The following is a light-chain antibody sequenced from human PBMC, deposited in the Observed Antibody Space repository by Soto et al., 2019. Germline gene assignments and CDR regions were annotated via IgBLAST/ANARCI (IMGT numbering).Light chain of an antibody. V-gene: IGKV1-5*01. Sequence: IQLTQSPSSLSASVVDTVIVTFLASQSVSGWLAWYQQKPGEAPKLLIYDASALPRGVPSRFSGSGSGTKFTLTIASLQPDDLATYYCQQYETFSGKCGPGTKGDIK. CDR2: DAS. CDR1: QSVSGW. J-gene: IGKJ1*01. CDR3: QQYETFSGK.